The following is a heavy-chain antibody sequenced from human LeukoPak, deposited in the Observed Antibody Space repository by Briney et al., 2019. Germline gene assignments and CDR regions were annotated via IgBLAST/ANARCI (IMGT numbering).Heavy chain of an antibody. J-gene: IGHJ4*02. V-gene: IGHV3-30*18. CDR2: ISHDGKDR. CDR3: AKDRGGYTYYPFLSYFFGS. Sequence: PGKSLRLSCAASGFTFSAFGIHWVRQAPGKGLEWVTGISHDGKDRNYAESVKGRFTISRDDSKNTVYLQMSSLTTEDTAVYYCAKDRGGYTYYPFLSYFFGSWGQGTLVTVSS. D-gene: IGHD5-12*01. CDR1: GFTFSAFG.